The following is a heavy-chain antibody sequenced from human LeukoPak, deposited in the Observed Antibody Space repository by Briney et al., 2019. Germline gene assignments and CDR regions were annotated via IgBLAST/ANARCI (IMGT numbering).Heavy chain of an antibody. CDR2: IDPSDSYT. Sequence: GESLRTSCKGSGYSFTSYWISWVRQMPGKGLEWMGKIDPSDSYTNYSPSFQGHVTISADKSINTAYLQWSSLKTSDTAMYYCARHPRSGGWYGQFDYWGQGTLVTVSS. V-gene: IGHV5-10-1*01. D-gene: IGHD6-19*01. J-gene: IGHJ4*02. CDR3: ARHPRSGGWYGQFDY. CDR1: GYSFTSYW.